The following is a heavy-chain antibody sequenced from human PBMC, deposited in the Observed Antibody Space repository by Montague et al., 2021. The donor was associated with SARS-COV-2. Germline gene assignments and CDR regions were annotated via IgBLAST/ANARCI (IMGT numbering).Heavy chain of an antibody. Sequence: SETLSLTCAVSGDSIMTTNWWCWVRQPPGKGLEWIGEIYQDWSTNYNPSLKSQVTMSVDKSKNQFSLELNSVTAADTALYYCVRAGGLDNRPPVWGQGALVIVSS. V-gene: IGHV4-4*02. CDR2: IYQDWST. CDR3: VRAGGLDNRPPV. CDR1: GDSIMTTNW. D-gene: IGHD3/OR15-3a*01. J-gene: IGHJ4*02.